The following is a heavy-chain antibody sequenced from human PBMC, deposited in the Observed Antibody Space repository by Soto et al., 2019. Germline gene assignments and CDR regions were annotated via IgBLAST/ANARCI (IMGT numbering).Heavy chain of an antibody. Sequence: GESLKISCKGSGYKFTTYWIGWVRQMPGKGLEWMAIIYPDDSDSRYSPSFQGQVTISADKSISTAYLQWSSLKASDTAIYYCVATYGDYLDYWGREPWSPSPQ. CDR1: GYKFTTYW. V-gene: IGHV5-51*01. CDR2: IYPDDSDS. CDR3: VATYGDYLDY. J-gene: IGHJ4*02. D-gene: IGHD4-17*01.